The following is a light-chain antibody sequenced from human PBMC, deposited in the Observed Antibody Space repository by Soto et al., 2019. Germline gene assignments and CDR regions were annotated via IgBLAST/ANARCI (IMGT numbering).Light chain of an antibody. CDR3: QQSYSPLWT. J-gene: IGKJ1*01. CDR2: AAS. CDR1: QSISNY. Sequence: DIQITQSPSSLSSSVLYIFTITFLSSQSISNYLNWYQHKAGKAPKVLIYAASSLQRGVPSRFSGSGSGTGFTLIISSLQPEDFATYYCQQSYSPLWTFGQGTKVDIK. V-gene: IGKV1-39*01.